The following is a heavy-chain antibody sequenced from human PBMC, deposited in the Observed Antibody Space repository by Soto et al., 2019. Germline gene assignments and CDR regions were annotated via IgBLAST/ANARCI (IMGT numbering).Heavy chain of an antibody. CDR1: GFTFSSYS. Sequence: NPGGSLRLSCAASGFTFSSYSMNWVRQAPGKGLEWVSSISSSSSYIYYADSVKGRFTISRDNAKNSLYLQMSSLRAEDTAVYYCAKDLGGTTSFYYYCYGMDVWGQGTTVTVSS. D-gene: IGHD1-7*01. CDR3: AKDLGGTTSFYYYCYGMDV. CDR2: ISSSSSYI. V-gene: IGHV3-21*01. J-gene: IGHJ6*02.